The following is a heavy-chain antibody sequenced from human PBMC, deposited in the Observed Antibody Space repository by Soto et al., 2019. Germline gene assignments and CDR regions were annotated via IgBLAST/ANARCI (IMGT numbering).Heavy chain of an antibody. CDR2: INHSGRV. CDR3: STRAYDTNGYYRFDP. J-gene: IGHJ5*01. Sequence: SETLSLTCAVYGGSFSGHSWTWIRQSPRKGLEWVGDINHSGRVNYSPPLKSRVTISLDTSKNQFSLTLSAVTAADTAMYYCSTRAYDTNGYYRFDPWGQGTLVTVSS. D-gene: IGHD3-22*01. CDR1: GGSFSGHS. V-gene: IGHV4-34*01.